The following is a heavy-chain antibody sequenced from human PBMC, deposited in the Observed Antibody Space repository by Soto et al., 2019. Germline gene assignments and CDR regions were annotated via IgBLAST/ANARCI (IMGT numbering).Heavy chain of an antibody. Sequence: EVQLVESGGGLVQHGGSLRLSCAASGFTFSLYSMSWVRQAPGKGLEWVSYISRSSTGIHYAASVKGRVTSSRDDATNSLHLQLNSLRDGDTAVYYCARAVTWGVDVWGQGTTVSISS. CDR3: ARAVTWGVDV. CDR1: GFTFSLYS. V-gene: IGHV3-48*02. CDR2: ISRSSTGI. J-gene: IGHJ6*02. D-gene: IGHD3-10*01.